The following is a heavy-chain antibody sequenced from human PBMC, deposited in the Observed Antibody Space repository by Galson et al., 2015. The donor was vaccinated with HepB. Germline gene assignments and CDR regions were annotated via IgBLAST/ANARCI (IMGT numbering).Heavy chain of an antibody. Sequence: SPRLCCAASGFPFSRHGLGWLRPAPGKGLEWVANIKQDGSEKYYVDTVKGRFTISRDNAKNSLYLQMNSLRAEDTAVYYCARDQVAPWAIDYWGQGTLVTVSS. D-gene: IGHD5-12*01. J-gene: IGHJ4*02. CDR3: ARDQVAPWAIDY. V-gene: IGHV3-7*03. CDR2: IKQDGSEK. CDR1: GFPFSRHG.